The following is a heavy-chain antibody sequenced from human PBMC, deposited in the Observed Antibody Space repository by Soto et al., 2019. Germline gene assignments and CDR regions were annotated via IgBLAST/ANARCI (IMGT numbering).Heavy chain of an antibody. CDR1: GYTFTRYD. Sequence: ASVKVSCKASGYTFTRYDINWVRQASGQGLEWMGWMNPYTGKTGYAQKFRGRVTMTGNTSLGTAYMELSSLRSDDTAVYFCTRRKERSGPNYFDLWGQGTRVTVPQ. D-gene: IGHD1-26*01. CDR3: TRRKERSGPNYFDL. J-gene: IGHJ4*02. CDR2: MNPYTGKT. V-gene: IGHV1-8*01.